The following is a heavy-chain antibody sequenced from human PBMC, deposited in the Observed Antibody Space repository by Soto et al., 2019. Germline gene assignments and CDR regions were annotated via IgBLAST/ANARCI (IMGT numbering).Heavy chain of an antibody. J-gene: IGHJ5*02. V-gene: IGHV3-30-3*01. CDR2: ISYDGSNK. CDR3: ARDTAWFGELFDWFDP. D-gene: IGHD3-10*01. Sequence: QVQLVESGGGVVQPGRSPRLSCAASGFTFSSYAMHWVRQAPGKGLEWVAVISYDGSNKYYADSVKGRFTISRDNSKNTLYLQMNSLRAEDTAVYYCARDTAWFGELFDWFDPWGQGTLVTVSS. CDR1: GFTFSSYA.